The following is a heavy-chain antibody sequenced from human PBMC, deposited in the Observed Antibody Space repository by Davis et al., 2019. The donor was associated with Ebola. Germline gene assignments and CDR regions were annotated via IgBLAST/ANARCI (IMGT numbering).Heavy chain of an antibody. CDR3: AGISYYGMDV. J-gene: IGHJ6*02. D-gene: IGHD2-15*01. CDR1: GGSISSYY. CDR2: IYYSGST. V-gene: IGHV4-59*01. Sequence: MPSETLSLTCTVSGGSISSYYWSWIRQPPGKGLEWIGYIYYSGSTNYNPSLKSRVTITVDTSKNQFSLKLNSVTAADTAVYYCAGISYYGMDVWGQGTTVTVSS.